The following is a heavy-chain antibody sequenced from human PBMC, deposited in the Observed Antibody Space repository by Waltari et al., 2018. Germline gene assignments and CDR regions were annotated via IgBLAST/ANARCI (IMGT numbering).Heavy chain of an antibody. Sequence: QVQLQQWGAGLLKPSETLSLTCAVYGGSFSGYYWSWIRQPPGKGLEWIGEINKSRSTNYHPSLKGRVTISVDTSKNQFSLKLSSVTAADTAVYYCARGGRRYYDSSGYLSLDYWGQGTLVTVSS. J-gene: IGHJ4*02. CDR3: ARGGRRYYDSSGYLSLDY. D-gene: IGHD3-22*01. V-gene: IGHV4-34*01. CDR2: INKSRST. CDR1: GGSFSGYY.